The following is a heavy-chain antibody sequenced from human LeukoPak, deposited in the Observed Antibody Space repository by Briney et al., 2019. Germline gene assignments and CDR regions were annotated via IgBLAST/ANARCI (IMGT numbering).Heavy chain of an antibody. CDR2: INPGGGST. CDR3: ARVEGSVTEMGD. Sequence: ASVKVSCKASGYTFTRYYIHWVRQAPGQGLEWMGFINPGGGSTIYAQKFQGRVTLTRDMSTSTVYMELSSLRSEDTAVYYCARVEGSVTEMGDWGQGTLVTVSS. J-gene: IGHJ4*02. D-gene: IGHD2-21*02. CDR1: GYTFTRYY. V-gene: IGHV1-46*01.